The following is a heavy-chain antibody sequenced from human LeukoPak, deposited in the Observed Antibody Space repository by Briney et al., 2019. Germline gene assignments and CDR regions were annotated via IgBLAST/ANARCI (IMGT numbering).Heavy chain of an antibody. CDR3: ARIGDYGDYGGYYFDY. Sequence: ASVKVSCKASGYTFTSYDISWVRQAPGQGLEWMGWISAYNGNTNYAQKLQGRVTMTTDTSTSTAYMELRSLRSDDTAVYYCARIGDYGDYGGYYFDYWGQGTLVTVSS. V-gene: IGHV1-18*01. J-gene: IGHJ4*02. CDR1: GYTFTSYD. D-gene: IGHD4-17*01. CDR2: ISAYNGNT.